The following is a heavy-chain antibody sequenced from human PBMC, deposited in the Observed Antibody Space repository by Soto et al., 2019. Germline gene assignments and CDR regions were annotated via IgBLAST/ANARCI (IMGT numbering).Heavy chain of an antibody. V-gene: IGHV3-30-3*01. Sequence: GGSLSLSCAASGFTFSSYAMHWVRQAPGKGLEWVAVISYDGSNKYYADSVKGRFTISRNNSKNTLYLQMNSLRAEDTAVYYCARDLVVGATTNYYYGMDVWGQGTTVTVSS. J-gene: IGHJ6*02. CDR3: ARDLVVGATTNYYYGMDV. CDR1: GFTFSSYA. CDR2: ISYDGSNK. D-gene: IGHD1-26*01.